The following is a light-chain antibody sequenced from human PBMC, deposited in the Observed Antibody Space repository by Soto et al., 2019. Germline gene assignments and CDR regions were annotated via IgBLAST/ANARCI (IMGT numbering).Light chain of an antibody. CDR3: GTWDTSLSAVV. J-gene: IGLJ2*01. CDR1: SSNIGKNY. Sequence: QSVLTQPPSVSAGPGQKVTISCSGASSNIGKNYVSWYQQLPGAAPKLVIFDTNKRPSGIPDRFSGSKSGTSAALDITALQTGDEADYYCGTWDTSLSAVVFGGGTKLTVL. CDR2: DTN. V-gene: IGLV1-51*01.